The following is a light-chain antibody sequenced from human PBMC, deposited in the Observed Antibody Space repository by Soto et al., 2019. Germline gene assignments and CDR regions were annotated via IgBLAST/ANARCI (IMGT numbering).Light chain of an antibody. CDR3: ATWDRSLSVGV. V-gene: IGLV1-51*01. CDR2: DND. J-gene: IGLJ2*01. Sequence: QSVLTHPPSVSAAPGKKVTISCSGSSSNIGNNYVFWYQQLPGTAPKLLIYDNDKRPSGIPDRFSGSKSGTSATLGITGLQTGDEADYYCATWDRSLSVGVFGGGTKLTVL. CDR1: SSNIGNNY.